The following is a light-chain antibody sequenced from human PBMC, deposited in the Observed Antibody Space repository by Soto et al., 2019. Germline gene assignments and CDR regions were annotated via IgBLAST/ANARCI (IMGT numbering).Light chain of an antibody. CDR1: QSVPSKY. CDR2: GAS. J-gene: IGKJ1*01. Sequence: NVFTQSTGTLSLSPGERATLSCRASQSVPSKYLAWYQQNPGQAPRLLIYGASNRATGIPDKFSGSGSGTDFTLTISRLEPEDFAVYYCQQYGTSPRTFGQGTKVDIK. V-gene: IGKV3-20*01. CDR3: QQYGTSPRT.